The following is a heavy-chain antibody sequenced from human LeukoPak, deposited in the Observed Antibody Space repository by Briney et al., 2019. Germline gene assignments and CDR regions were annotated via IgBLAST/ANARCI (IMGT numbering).Heavy chain of an antibody. J-gene: IGHJ6*03. D-gene: IGHD6-13*01. Sequence: ASVKVSCKASGGTFSSYAFSWVRQAPGQGLEWMGGIIPTFGTANYAQKFQGRVIITTDESTSTVYMEVSSLRSEDTAVYYCARLIEAAGTDPSYYYYMDVWDKGTTVTVSS. CDR1: GGTFSSYA. CDR2: IIPTFGTA. V-gene: IGHV1-69*05. CDR3: ARLIEAAGTDPSYYYYMDV.